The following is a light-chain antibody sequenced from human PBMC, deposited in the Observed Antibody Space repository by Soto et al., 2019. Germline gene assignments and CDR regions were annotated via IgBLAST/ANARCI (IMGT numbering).Light chain of an antibody. V-gene: IGKV1-5*03. CDR1: TTISSW. CDR3: QHDNSYSEA. CDR2: KAS. Sequence: DIQITQSPSTLSRSLGDRVPIIFRASTTISSWLAWYQHNPGKDPKALIYKASTLKSGVPSRCSGSGCGTEFTLTISSMQPDDVGTYHCQHDNSYSEACGQGAKVDI. J-gene: IGKJ1*01.